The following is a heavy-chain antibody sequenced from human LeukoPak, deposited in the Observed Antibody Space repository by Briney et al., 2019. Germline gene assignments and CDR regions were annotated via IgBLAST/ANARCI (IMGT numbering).Heavy chain of an antibody. D-gene: IGHD6-19*01. V-gene: IGHV3-23*01. J-gene: IGHJ4*02. CDR3: AKSDSGWYGETFDY. Sequence: GGSLRLSCAASGFTFSSYAMSWVRQAPGKGLEWVPAISGSGGSTYYADSVKGRFTISRDNSKNTLHLQMNSLRAEDTAVYYCAKSDSGWYGETFDYWGQGTLVTVSS. CDR2: ISGSGGST. CDR1: GFTFSSYA.